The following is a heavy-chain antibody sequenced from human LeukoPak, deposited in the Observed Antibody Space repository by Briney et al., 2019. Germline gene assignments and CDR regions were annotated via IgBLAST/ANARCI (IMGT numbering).Heavy chain of an antibody. CDR3: AKDFGDFFPPLFDS. J-gene: IGHJ4*01. CDR2: ISGLSGRT. Sequence: PGGSLRLSCTASGFSFSDYSFNWVRQAPGKGLEWVSSISGLSGRTYYADSVKGRVTISRDNSKNALSLQMNSLRAEDTAVYYCAKDFGDFFPPLFDSWGHGTLVTVSS. CDR1: GFSFSDYS. V-gene: IGHV3-23*01. D-gene: IGHD4-17*01.